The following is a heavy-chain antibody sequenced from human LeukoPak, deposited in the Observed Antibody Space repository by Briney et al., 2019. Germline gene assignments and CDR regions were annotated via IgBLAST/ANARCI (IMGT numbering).Heavy chain of an antibody. CDR1: GFTFSSYP. CDR2: ISSSTTM. J-gene: IGHJ4*02. CDR3: ARSDYDFWSGHSYYFDY. D-gene: IGHD3-3*01. V-gene: IGHV3-69-1*01. Sequence: GGSLRLSCAASGFTFSSYPMNWVRQAPGKGLEWLSYISSSTTMYYADSVKGRFTISRDNAKNSLYLQMNSLRAEDTAVYYCARSDYDFWSGHSYYFDYWGQGTLVTVSS.